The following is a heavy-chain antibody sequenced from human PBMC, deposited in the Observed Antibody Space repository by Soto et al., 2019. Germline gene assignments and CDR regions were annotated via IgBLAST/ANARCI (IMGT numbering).Heavy chain of an antibody. V-gene: IGHV4-61*01. CDR3: ARADDYYDSSGYYYRLFDY. CDR2: IYYSGST. J-gene: IGHJ4*02. CDR1: GGSVSSGSYY. D-gene: IGHD3-22*01. Sequence: QVQLQESGPGLVKPSETLSLTCTVSGGSVSSGSYYWSWIRQPPGKGLEWIGYIYYSGSTNYNPSLKSRVTISVDTSKNQFSLKLSSVTAADTAVYYCARADDYYDSSGYYYRLFDYWGQGTLVTVSS.